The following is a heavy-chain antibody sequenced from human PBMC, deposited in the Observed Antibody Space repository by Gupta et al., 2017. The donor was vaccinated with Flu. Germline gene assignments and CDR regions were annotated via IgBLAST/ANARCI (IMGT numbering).Heavy chain of an antibody. D-gene: IGHD1-26*01. V-gene: IGHV4-39*01. CDR1: GGSISSTRYY. CDR3: ARHSSRIGTTFDY. Sequence: QLQLQESGPGLVKPSETLSLTCTVSGGSISSTRYYWGWIRQPPGKGLEWIGSIYYNGSTYYNPSLKSRITISVDTSKNHFSLKLSSVTAADTSIYYCARHSSRIGTTFDYWGQGTLVTVSS. J-gene: IGHJ4*02. CDR2: IYYNGST.